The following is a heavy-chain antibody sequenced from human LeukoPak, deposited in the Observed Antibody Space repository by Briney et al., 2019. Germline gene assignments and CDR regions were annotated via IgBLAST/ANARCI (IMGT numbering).Heavy chain of an antibody. J-gene: IGHJ5*02. CDR3: ARAFVVVPAVTDWFDP. CDR2: IIPILGTT. CDR1: GGTFSGYA. Sequence: SVTVSCKTSGGTFSGYAITWVRQAPGQGFEWMGGIIPILGTTNYAQKFQGRVTITADESTSTAYMELSSLTSEDTAVYYCARAFVVVPAVTDWFDPWGQGTLVTVSS. V-gene: IGHV1-69*13. D-gene: IGHD2-2*01.